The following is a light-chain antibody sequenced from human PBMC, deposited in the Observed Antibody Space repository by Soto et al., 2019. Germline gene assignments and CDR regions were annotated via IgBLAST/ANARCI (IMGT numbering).Light chain of an antibody. CDR1: EDIYSR. CDR3: QQADRFPIT. J-gene: IGKJ5*01. CDR2: AAF. Sequence: DIQMTQSPSSVPASVGDRVTMSGRASEDIYSRLAWYQQTQGNAPKLXIYAAFILHSGVPSRVSGYGAGTDCTRSISSLQPEDVDTYDCQQADRFPITFGQGTRLEIK. V-gene: IGKV1-12*01.